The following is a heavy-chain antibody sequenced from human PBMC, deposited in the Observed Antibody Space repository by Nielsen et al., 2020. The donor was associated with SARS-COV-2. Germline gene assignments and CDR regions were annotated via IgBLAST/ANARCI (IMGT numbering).Heavy chain of an antibody. Sequence: SETLSLTCAVSGGSISSSNWWSWVRQPPGKGLEWIGEIYHSGSTNYNPSLKSRVTISVDKSKNQFSLKLSSVTAADTAVYYCARVMVRGVINVDAFDIWGQGTMVTVSS. V-gene: IGHV4-4*02. D-gene: IGHD3-10*01. CDR2: IYHSGST. J-gene: IGHJ3*02. CDR3: ARVMVRGVINVDAFDI. CDR1: GGSISSSNW.